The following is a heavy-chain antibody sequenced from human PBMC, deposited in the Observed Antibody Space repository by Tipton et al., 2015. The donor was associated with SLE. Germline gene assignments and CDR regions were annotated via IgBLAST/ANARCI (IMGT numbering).Heavy chain of an antibody. CDR1: GGSISSSSYY. D-gene: IGHD1-1*01. CDR3: ATDSPSWAGTH. CDR2: IYYSGST. V-gene: IGHV4-39*07. J-gene: IGHJ4*02. Sequence: TLSLTCTVSGGSISSSSYYWGWFRQPPGKGLEWIGSIYYSGSTYYNPSLKSRVTISVDTSKNQFSLKLSSVTAADTAVYYCATDSPSWAGTHWGQGTLVTVSS.